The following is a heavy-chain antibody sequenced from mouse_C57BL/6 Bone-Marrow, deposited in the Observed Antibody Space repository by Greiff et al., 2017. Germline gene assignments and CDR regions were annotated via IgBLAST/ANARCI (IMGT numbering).Heavy chain of an antibody. Sequence: QVQLQQPGAELVMPGASVKLSCKASGYTFTSYWMHWVKQRPGQGLEWIGEIDPSDSYTSYNQKFKGKSTLTVDKSSSTAYMQLSSLTSEDSAVYYCARAWGAYGGQGTLVTVSA. CDR2: IDPSDSYT. V-gene: IGHV1-69*01. CDR3: ARAWGAY. CDR1: GYTFTSYW. J-gene: IGHJ3*01.